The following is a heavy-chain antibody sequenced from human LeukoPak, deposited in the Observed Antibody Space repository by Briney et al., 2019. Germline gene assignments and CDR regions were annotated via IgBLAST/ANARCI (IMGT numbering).Heavy chain of an antibody. CDR2: ISAYNGNT. D-gene: IGHD3-3*02. CDR3: ARDHFTSPTDYYGMDV. J-gene: IGHJ6*02. Sequence: ASVKVSFKASGYTFTSYGISWVRQAPGQGLEWMGWISAYNGNTNYAQKFQGRVTMTTDTSTSTAYMEVRSLRSDDTAVYYCARDHFTSPTDYYGMDVWGQGTTVTVSS. V-gene: IGHV1-18*01. CDR1: GYTFTSYG.